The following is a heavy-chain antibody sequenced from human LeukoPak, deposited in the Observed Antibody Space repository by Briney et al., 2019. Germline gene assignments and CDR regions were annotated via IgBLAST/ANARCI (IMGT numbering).Heavy chain of an antibody. D-gene: IGHD5-12*01. J-gene: IGHJ6*02. Sequence: GGSLRLSCAASGFTVSSNYMSWVRQAPGKGLEWVSGISGSGGSTYYADSVKGRFTISRDNSKNTLYLQMNSLRAEDTAVYYCARALSEGYYDYYYGMDVWGQGTTVTVSS. CDR1: GFTVSSNY. CDR2: ISGSGGST. V-gene: IGHV3-53*01. CDR3: ARALSEGYYDYYYGMDV.